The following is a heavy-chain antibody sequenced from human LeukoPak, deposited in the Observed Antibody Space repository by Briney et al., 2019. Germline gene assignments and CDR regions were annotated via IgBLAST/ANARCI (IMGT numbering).Heavy chain of an antibody. D-gene: IGHD3-10*01. CDR3: ARNYYGSGSYYNSFDY. CDR2: TYYNFKWYT. J-gene: IGHJ4*02. V-gene: IGHV6-1*01. CDR1: GDSVSSNSAA. Sequence: SQTLSLTCAISGDSVSSNSAACSWIRHSPSRGLEWLGRTYYNFKWYTDYALSVKSRMTINPDTSKNQFSLQLNSMTPEDTAVYYCARNYYGSGSYYNSFDYWGQGILVTVSS.